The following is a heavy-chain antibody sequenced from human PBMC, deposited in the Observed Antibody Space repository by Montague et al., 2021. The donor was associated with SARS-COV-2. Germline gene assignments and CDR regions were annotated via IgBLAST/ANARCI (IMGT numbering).Heavy chain of an antibody. CDR2: ISYTGRT. CDR3: ARGQVTVFAVLIALPAAGAIDV. J-gene: IGHJ3*01. Sequence: SETLSLTCTVSGGSISSPDYYWGWIRQSPGKGLEWIGSISYTGRTCYNPSLRSRVTISVDKSKNQISLKLTSVTAADTATYYCARGQVTVFAVLIALPAAGAIDVWGQGTTVTVSS. V-gene: IGHV4-39*07. D-gene: IGHD3-3*01. CDR1: GGSISSPDYY.